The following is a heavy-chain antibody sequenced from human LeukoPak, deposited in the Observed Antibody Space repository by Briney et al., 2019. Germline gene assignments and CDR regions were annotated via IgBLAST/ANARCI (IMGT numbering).Heavy chain of an antibody. D-gene: IGHD3-22*01. J-gene: IGHJ4*02. V-gene: IGHV4-31*03. CDR3: ASWYYYDSSGYYLNDY. CDR2: IYYSGST. Sequence: PSQTLSLTCTVSGGSISSGGYYWSWIRQHPGKGLEWIGYIYYSGSTYYNPSLKSRVTISVDTSKNQFPLKLSSVTAADTAVYYCASWYYYDSSGYYLNDYWGQGTLVTVSS. CDR1: GGSISSGGYY.